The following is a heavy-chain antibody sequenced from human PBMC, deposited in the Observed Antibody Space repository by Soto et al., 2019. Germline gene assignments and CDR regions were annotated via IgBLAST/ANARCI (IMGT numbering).Heavy chain of an antibody. J-gene: IGHJ5*02. CDR1: GFTFSSYG. D-gene: IGHD2-2*01. CDR2: IWYDGSNK. V-gene: IGHV3-33*01. Sequence: GGSLRLSCAASGFTFSSYGMHWVRQAPGKGLEWVAVIWYDGSNKYYADSVKGRFTISRDNSKNTLYLQMNSLRAEDTAVYYCARDHCSSTSCYDIDPWGQGTLVTVSS. CDR3: ARDHCSSTSCYDIDP.